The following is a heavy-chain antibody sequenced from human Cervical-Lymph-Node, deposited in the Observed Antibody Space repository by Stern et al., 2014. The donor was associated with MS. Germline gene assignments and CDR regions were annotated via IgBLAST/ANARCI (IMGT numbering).Heavy chain of an antibody. CDR3: AREGGNTAEYFQH. D-gene: IGHD4-23*01. V-gene: IGHV3-33*01. J-gene: IGHJ1*01. CDR1: GFTFSSSG. Sequence: VQLVESGGGVVQPGRSLRLSCAASGFTFSSSGMHWVRQAPGKGLERLASIWYDGSNRYYADSVKGRFTISRDNSKNTLYLQINSLRAEDTAVYYCAREGGNTAEYFQHWGQGTLVTVSS. CDR2: IWYDGSNR.